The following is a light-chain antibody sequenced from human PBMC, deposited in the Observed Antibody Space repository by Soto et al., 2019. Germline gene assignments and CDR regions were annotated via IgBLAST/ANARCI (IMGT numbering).Light chain of an antibody. CDR2: GAS. CDR1: QSVSSN. V-gene: IGKV3-15*01. CDR3: QQYNNWPPQIT. Sequence: EIVMTPSPATLSVSPGERATLSCRASQSVSSNLAWYQQKPGQAPRLLIYGASTRATGIPARFSGSGSGTEFTLTISSLQSEDFAVYYCQQYNNWPPQITFGQGTRREIK. J-gene: IGKJ5*01.